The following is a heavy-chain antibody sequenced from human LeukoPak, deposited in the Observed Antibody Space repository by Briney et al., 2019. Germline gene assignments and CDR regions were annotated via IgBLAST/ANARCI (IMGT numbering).Heavy chain of an antibody. CDR1: GFTFDDYA. D-gene: IGHD3-10*01. J-gene: IGHJ4*02. Sequence: GGSLRLSCAASGFTFDDYAMHWVRQAPGKGLEWVSGISWNSGSIGYADSVKGRFTISRDNAKNSLYLQMNSLRAEDTALYYCAKGFGSGSYYNGYFDYWGQGTLVTVSS. CDR3: AKGFGSGSYYNGYFDY. CDR2: ISWNSGSI. V-gene: IGHV3-9*01.